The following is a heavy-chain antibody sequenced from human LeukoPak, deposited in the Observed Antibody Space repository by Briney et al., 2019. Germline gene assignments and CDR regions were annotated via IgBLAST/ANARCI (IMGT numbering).Heavy chain of an antibody. CDR2: MSGGGGVT. V-gene: IGHV3-23*01. D-gene: IGHD5-12*01. CDR3: AKDPRVATIEIFDY. Sequence: GGSLRLSCAASGFTFSSYAMSWVRQPPGKGLEWVSSMSGGGGVTYYADSVKGRFTIFRDNSKNTLYLQMNSLRAEDTAVYYCAKDPRVATIEIFDYWGQGTLVTVSS. J-gene: IGHJ4*02. CDR1: GFTFSSYA.